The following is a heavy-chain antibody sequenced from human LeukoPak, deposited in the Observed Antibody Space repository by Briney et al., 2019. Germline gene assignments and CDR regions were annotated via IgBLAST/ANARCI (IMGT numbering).Heavy chain of an antibody. Sequence: GGSLRLSCAASRFTFSKYAMNWVRQAPGKGLEWVSTINDGGDNTYCADSAKGRFTISRDNSKNTLYLQMNSLRADDTAVYYCAKAQKYYYDSSDYWGQGTLVTVSS. D-gene: IGHD3-22*01. CDR3: AKAQKYYYDSSDY. CDR1: RFTFSKYA. V-gene: IGHV3-23*01. J-gene: IGHJ4*02. CDR2: INDGGDNT.